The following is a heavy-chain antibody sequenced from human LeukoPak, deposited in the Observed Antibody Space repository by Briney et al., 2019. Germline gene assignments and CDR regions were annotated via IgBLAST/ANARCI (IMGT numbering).Heavy chain of an antibody. CDR2: IYYSGST. CDR1: GGSISTY. J-gene: IGHJ6*03. D-gene: IGHD3-10*01. CDR3: ARPLVRGVNSYYFYMDV. V-gene: IGHV4-59*01. Sequence: SETLSLTCTVSGGSISTYWSWIRQPPGQGLEWIGHIYYSGSTNYSPSLKSRVTMSVDTSKNQFSLRLSSVTAADTAVYYCARPLVRGVNSYYFYMDVWGKGATVTIS.